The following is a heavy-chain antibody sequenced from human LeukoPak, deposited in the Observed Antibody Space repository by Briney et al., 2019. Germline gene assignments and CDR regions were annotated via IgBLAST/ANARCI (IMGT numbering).Heavy chain of an antibody. Sequence: PGGSLRLSCAASGFTFSSYNMNWVRQAPGKGLEWVSSISSSSGYIYYADSVKGRFTISRDNAKNSLYLQMNSLRAEDTAVYYCARDGGMTTVTANLDSWGQGTLVTVSS. V-gene: IGHV3-21*01. CDR1: GFTFSSYN. D-gene: IGHD4-17*01. CDR3: ARDGGMTTVTANLDS. J-gene: IGHJ4*02. CDR2: ISSSSGYI.